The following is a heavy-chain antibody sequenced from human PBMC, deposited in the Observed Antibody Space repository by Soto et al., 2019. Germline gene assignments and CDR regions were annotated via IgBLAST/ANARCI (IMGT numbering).Heavy chain of an antibody. CDR2: IKQDGSEK. CDR1: GFTFSSYW. J-gene: IGHJ5*02. D-gene: IGHD2-15*01. CDR3: AREVVAATAGWFDP. V-gene: IGHV3-7*01. Sequence: GGSLRLSCAASGFTFSSYWMSWVRQAPGKGLEWVANIKQDGSEKYYVDSVKGRFTISRDNAKNSLYLQMNSLRAEDTAVYYCAREVVAATAGWFDPWGQGTLVTVSS.